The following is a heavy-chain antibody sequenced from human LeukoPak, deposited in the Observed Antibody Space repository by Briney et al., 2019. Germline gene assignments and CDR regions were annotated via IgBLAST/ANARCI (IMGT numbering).Heavy chain of an antibody. CDR1: GGSISSSSYY. Sequence: SETLSLTCTVSGGSISSSSYYWGWIRQPPGKGLEWIGSIYYSGSTYYNPSLKSRVTISVDTSKNQFSLKLSSVTAADTAVYYCARQRGVDGEPYFDYWGQGTLVTVSS. D-gene: IGHD5-12*01. CDR2: IYYSGST. J-gene: IGHJ4*02. CDR3: ARQRGVDGEPYFDY. V-gene: IGHV4-39*01.